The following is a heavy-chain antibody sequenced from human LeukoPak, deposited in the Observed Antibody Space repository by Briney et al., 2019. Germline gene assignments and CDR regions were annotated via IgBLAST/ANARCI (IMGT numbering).Heavy chain of an antibody. CDR3: ARHAGSSWSTYYFDY. CDR2: IYYSGST. CDR1: GGSISSYY. Sequence: SETLSLTCTVSGGSISSYYWSWIRQPPGKRLEWVGHIYYSGSTNYNPSLKSRVTISVDTSKNQFSLKLSSVTAADTAVYYCARHAGSSWSTYYFDYWGQGALVTVSS. V-gene: IGHV4-59*01. D-gene: IGHD6-13*01. J-gene: IGHJ4*02.